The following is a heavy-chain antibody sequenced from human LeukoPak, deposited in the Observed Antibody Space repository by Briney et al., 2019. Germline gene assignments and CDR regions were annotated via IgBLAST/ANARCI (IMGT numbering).Heavy chain of an antibody. D-gene: IGHD3-22*01. V-gene: IGHV4-4*02. CDR2: IYHSGST. J-gene: IGHJ6*02. Sequence: SGTLSLTCAVSGGSISSSNWWSWVRPPPGKGLEWIGEIYHSGSTNYNPSLKSRVTISVDKSKNQFSLKLSSVTAADTAVYYCARIKYDSSGYYYPHYGMDVWGQGTTVTVSS. CDR1: GGSISSSNW. CDR3: ARIKYDSSGYYYPHYGMDV.